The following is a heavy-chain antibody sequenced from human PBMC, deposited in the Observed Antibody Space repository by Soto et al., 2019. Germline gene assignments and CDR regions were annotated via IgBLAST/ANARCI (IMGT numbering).Heavy chain of an antibody. CDR3: ARGFRNGFNV. V-gene: IGHV3-21*01. Sequence: EVQLVESGGGLVKRGGALRLSCVASGFTFSGYSINWVRQAPGKGLEWVSYISGPSIYIYYADSVKGRFTISRDNDKSAVYLQMNSMRAEDTAVYYCARGFRNGFNVWGQGTTVSVSS. D-gene: IGHD2-8*01. J-gene: IGHJ6*02. CDR2: ISGPSIYI. CDR1: GFTFSGYS.